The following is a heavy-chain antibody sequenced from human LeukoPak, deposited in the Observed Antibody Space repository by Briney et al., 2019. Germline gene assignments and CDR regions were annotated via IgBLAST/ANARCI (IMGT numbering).Heavy chain of an antibody. CDR1: GYILTDYY. D-gene: IGHD3-22*01. CDR3: ARDSYYYDSSGPRNYMDV. CDR2: INPNSGDT. J-gene: IGHJ6*03. V-gene: IGHV1-2*02. Sequence: ASVKVSCKASGYILTDYYIHWVRQAPGQGLEWMGWINPNSGDTNYAQKFQGRVTMTRDTSISTVYMELRRLRSDDTAVYYCARDSYYYDSSGPRNYMDVWGKGTTVTVSS.